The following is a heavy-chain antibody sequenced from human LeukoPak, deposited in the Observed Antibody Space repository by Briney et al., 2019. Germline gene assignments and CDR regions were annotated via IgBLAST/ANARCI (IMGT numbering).Heavy chain of an antibody. CDR1: GFTFSSYS. J-gene: IGHJ4*02. CDR3: ASSWGSSRYLDY. V-gene: IGHV3-21*01. CDR2: ISGSSSYI. D-gene: IGHD6-13*01. Sequence: GGSLRLSCAASGFTFSSYSMNWVRQAPGKGLEWVSSISGSSSYIYYADSVKGRFTISRDNAKNSLYLQMNSPRAEDTALYYCASSWGSSRYLDYWGQGTLVTVSS.